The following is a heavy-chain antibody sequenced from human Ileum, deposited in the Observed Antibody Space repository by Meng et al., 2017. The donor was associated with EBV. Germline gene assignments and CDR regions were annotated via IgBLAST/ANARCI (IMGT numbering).Heavy chain of an antibody. J-gene: IGHJ4*02. CDR2: IYHSGDS. CDR1: GDSISSNSW. D-gene: IGHD6-19*01. Sequence: QVPVQVSGPGLVTPSGTLSLTCTVSGDSISSNSWWNWVRQPPGKGLEWIGDIYHSGDSNYNPSLKSRVTISLDNSNNQFSLTLNSVTAADTAVYYCARDPIPVPGRNFDYWGQGTLVTVSS. V-gene: IGHV4-4*02. CDR3: ARDPIPVPGRNFDY.